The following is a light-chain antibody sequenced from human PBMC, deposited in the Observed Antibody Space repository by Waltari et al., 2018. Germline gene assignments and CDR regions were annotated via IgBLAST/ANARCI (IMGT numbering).Light chain of an antibody. Sequence: QSALTQPASVSGSPGQSITISCTGSSSDVGKYNLVSWYQQHPGKAPKLIIDEDTKRPSGISSRFSGSKSGNTSSLTIAGLQAEDELDYYCCSYAGSTYVVFGGGTKVTVL. CDR3: CSYAGSTYVV. CDR1: SSDVGKYNL. J-gene: IGLJ2*01. CDR2: EDT. V-gene: IGLV2-23*01.